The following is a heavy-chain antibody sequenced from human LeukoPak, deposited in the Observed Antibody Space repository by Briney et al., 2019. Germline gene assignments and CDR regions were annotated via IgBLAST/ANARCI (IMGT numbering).Heavy chain of an antibody. CDR1: GFTFSSYA. CDR3: ARDRVGGGGIWFGEFIFDP. V-gene: IGHV3-21*01. Sequence: PGGSLRLSCAASGFTFSSYAMSWVRQAPGKGLEWVSSISSSSSYIYYADSVKGRFTISRDNAKNSLYLQMNSLRAEDTAVYYCARDRVGGGGIWFGEFIFDPWGQGTLVTVSS. CDR2: ISSSSSYI. J-gene: IGHJ5*02. D-gene: IGHD3-10*01.